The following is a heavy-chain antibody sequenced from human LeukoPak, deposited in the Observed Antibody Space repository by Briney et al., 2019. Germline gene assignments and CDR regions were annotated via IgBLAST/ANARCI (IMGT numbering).Heavy chain of an antibody. D-gene: IGHD6-13*01. CDR2: IGGGGDVT. J-gene: IGHJ4*02. Sequence: PGGSLRLSCTLSGFTFRNYIMTWVRLSPGKGLERVSSIGGGGDVTFYADSVKGRFRTTRDDSRSTLYLQMDSLRVDDTGVYYCANWGGTESIGSIWYGPLDYWGQGTQVTVSS. V-gene: IGHV3-23*01. CDR1: GFTFRNYI. CDR3: ANWGGTESIGSIWYGPLDY.